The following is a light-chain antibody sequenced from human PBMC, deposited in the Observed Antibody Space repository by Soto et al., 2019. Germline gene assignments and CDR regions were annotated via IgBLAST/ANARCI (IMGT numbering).Light chain of an antibody. J-gene: IGKJ1*01. CDR3: QQYNNWPRT. V-gene: IGKV3-15*01. CDR2: GAS. Sequence: IVMTQSPATLSVSPGERATLSCRASQSVSSNLAWYQQKPGQAPRLLIFGASTRATGIPARFSGSGSGTEFTLTINSLRSEDFAVYYCQQYNNWPRTFGQGTTVEIK. CDR1: QSVSSN.